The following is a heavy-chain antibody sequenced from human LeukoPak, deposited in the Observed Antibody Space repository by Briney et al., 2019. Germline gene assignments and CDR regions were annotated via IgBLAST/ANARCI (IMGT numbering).Heavy chain of an antibody. J-gene: IGHJ3*02. V-gene: IGHV4-59*05. Sequence: AETLSLTCTVSGGSMSSHYWNWLRQPPGKGLEWIGSIYYSGSTYYNPSLKSRVTISVDTSKNQFSLKLSSVTPADTAVYYCARFSTYDPGAARAGACYIWGQGRMVTVSS. D-gene: IGHD5-12*01. CDR2: IYYSGST. CDR1: GGSMSSHY. CDR3: ARFSTYDPGAARAGACYI.